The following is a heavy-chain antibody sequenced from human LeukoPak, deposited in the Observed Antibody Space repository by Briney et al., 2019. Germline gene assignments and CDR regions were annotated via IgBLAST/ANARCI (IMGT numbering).Heavy chain of an antibody. CDR1: GGSFSGYY. D-gene: IGHD6-6*01. Sequence: SETLSLTCAVSGGSFSGYYWSWIRQPPGEGLEWIGEINHSGSTNCNPSLKSRVTISVDTSKNQFSLKLNSVTAADTAVYYCARGGSLSAARLGYWGQGTLVTVSS. CDR3: ARGGSLSAARLGY. V-gene: IGHV4-34*01. CDR2: INHSGST. J-gene: IGHJ4*02.